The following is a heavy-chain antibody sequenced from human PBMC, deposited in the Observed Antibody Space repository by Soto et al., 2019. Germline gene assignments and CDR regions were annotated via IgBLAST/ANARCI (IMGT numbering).Heavy chain of an antibody. V-gene: IGHV4-31*03. CDR3: ARTFNCGGDCYYFDY. CDR1: GGSISSGGYY. D-gene: IGHD2-21*02. CDR2: IYYSGST. Sequence: TLSLTCTVSGGSISSGGYYWSWIRQHPGKGLEWIGYIYYSGSTYYNPSLKSRVTISVDTSKNQFSLKLSSVTAADTAVYYCARTFNCGGDCYYFDYWGQGTLVTVSS. J-gene: IGHJ4*02.